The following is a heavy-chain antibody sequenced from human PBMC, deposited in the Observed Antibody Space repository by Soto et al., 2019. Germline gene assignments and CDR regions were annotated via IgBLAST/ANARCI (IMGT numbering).Heavy chain of an antibody. D-gene: IGHD3-16*01. CDR1: GGIFTRYD. CDR2: IIPIFGTA. V-gene: IGHV1-69*01. Sequence: QVQLVQSGAEVKTPGSSVKVSCKASGGIFTRYDIRWVRQAPGQGLEWMGAIIPIFGTANYAQKFQGRVTITADATTSTAYMELSSLRSEDTAMYYCAINEGRDASTFDYWGQGTLVTVSS. CDR3: AINEGRDASTFDY. J-gene: IGHJ4*02.